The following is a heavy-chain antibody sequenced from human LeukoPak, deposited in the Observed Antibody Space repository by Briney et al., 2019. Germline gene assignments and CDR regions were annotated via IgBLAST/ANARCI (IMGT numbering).Heavy chain of an antibody. CDR2: MNPNSGNT. J-gene: IGHJ4*02. CDR3: ARSTLSAIFGVVIDRRFDY. Sequence: ASVKVSCKASGYTFTSYDINWVRQATGQGLEWMGWMNPNSGNTGYAQKFQGRVTMTRNTSISTAYMELSSLRSEDTAMHYCARSTLSAIFGVVIDRRFDYWGQGTLVTVSS. CDR1: GYTFTSYD. D-gene: IGHD3-3*01. V-gene: IGHV1-8*01.